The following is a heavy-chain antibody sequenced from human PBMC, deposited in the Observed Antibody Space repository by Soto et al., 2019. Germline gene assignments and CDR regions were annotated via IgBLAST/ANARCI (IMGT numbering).Heavy chain of an antibody. J-gene: IGHJ4*02. V-gene: IGHV1-69*01. CDR2: IIPIFGTA. D-gene: IGHD1-26*01. Sequence: QVQLVQSGAEVKKPGSSVKVSCKASGGTFSSYSINWVRQAPGQGLEWMGEIIPIFGTANYAQKFQGRVTITADESTSTAYMELISLRSEDTDVYYCARDGGRHSGGIDYWGQGNLVTVSS. CDR1: GGTFSSYS. CDR3: ARDGGRHSGGIDY.